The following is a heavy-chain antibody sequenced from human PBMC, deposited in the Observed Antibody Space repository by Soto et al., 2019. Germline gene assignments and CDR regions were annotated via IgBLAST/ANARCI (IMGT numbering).Heavy chain of an antibody. CDR1: GFTFRSYV. CDR2: TSYDGSNK. CDR3: ARWGTTVGLDV. J-gene: IGHJ1*01. D-gene: IGHD4-17*01. V-gene: IGHV3-33*05. Sequence: QVQLVESGGGVVQPGTSRRLSCVGSGFTFRSYVIHWVRQAPGKGLEWVALTSYDGSNKDYGDSVKGRFTISRDNSRNTVDLQMDSLRREDTALYYCARWGTTVGLDVWGQGTLVSVSS.